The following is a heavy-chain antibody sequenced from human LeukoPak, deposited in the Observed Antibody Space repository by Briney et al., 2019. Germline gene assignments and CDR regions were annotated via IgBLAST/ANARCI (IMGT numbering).Heavy chain of an antibody. CDR1: GGSFSGYY. J-gene: IGHJ4*02. D-gene: IGHD2-2*01. CDR2: INHSGST. Sequence: KPSGTLSLTCAVYGGSFSGYYWSWIRQPPGKGLEWIGEINHSGSTNYNPSLKSRVTISVDTSKNQFSLKLSSVTAADTAVYYCARLGCSSTSCLFDYWGQGALVTVSS. V-gene: IGHV4-34*01. CDR3: ARLGCSSTSCLFDY.